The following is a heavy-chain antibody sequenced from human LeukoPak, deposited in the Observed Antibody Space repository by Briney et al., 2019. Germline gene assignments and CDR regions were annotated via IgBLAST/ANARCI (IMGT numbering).Heavy chain of an antibody. J-gene: IGHJ4*02. D-gene: IGHD3-10*01. Sequence: GASVKVSRKTSGYTFTSYGFSWVRQAPGQGLEWMGWISAYNGNTNYAQELQGRVTMTTDTSTSTAYMELRSLRSNDTAVYYCARFRAGVGEPYGDYWGQGTLVTVSS. CDR1: GYTFTSYG. CDR3: ARFRAGVGEPYGDY. V-gene: IGHV1-18*01. CDR2: ISAYNGNT.